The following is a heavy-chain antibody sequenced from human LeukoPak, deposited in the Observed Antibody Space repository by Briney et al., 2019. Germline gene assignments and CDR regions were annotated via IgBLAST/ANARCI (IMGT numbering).Heavy chain of an antibody. CDR3: ARLVGGTTGATDY. CDR2: ISWNSGSI. J-gene: IGHJ4*02. Sequence: GGSLRLSCAASGFTFDDYAMHWVRQAPGKGLEWVSGISWNSGSIGYADSVKGRFTISRDNSKDTVFLQMNGLTVDDTAVYYCARLVGGTTGATDYWGQGSLVSVS. D-gene: IGHD1-26*01. CDR1: GFTFDDYA. V-gene: IGHV3-9*01.